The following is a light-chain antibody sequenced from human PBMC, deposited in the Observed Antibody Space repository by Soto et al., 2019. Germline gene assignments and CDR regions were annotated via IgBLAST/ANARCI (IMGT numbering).Light chain of an antibody. CDR1: SSDVGGYKY. CDR2: DDN. Sequence: QSALTQPASVSGCPGQSITISCTGSSSDVGGYKYVSWYQQHPGKAPRLMIYDDNNRPSGISARFSGSKSGNTASLTISGLQAEDEADYYCSSYTITSSYVFGTGTKLTVL. V-gene: IGLV2-14*03. J-gene: IGLJ1*01. CDR3: SSYTITSSYV.